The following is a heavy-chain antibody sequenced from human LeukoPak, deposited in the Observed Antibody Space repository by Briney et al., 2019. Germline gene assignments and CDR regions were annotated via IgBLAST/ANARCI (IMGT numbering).Heavy chain of an antibody. CDR2: IYNNVNT. CDR1: GGSISNYY. Sequence: SETLSLTCAVSGGSISNYYWSWIRQPPGKGLEWIGYIYNNVNTDYNPSLESRVTISVDTSKTQFSLKLRSVTAADTAVYYCACSSSAGPEYWGQGILVTVSS. CDR3: ACSSSAGPEY. J-gene: IGHJ4*02. V-gene: IGHV4-59*08. D-gene: IGHD6-6*01.